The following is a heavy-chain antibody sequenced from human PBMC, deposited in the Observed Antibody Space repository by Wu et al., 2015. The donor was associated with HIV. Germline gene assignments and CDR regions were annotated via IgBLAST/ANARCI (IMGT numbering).Heavy chain of an antibody. CDR3: ARSSISVFGYYGMDI. J-gene: IGHJ6*02. Sequence: QVQVVQSGAEVKKPGASVRVSCKVSGYTLTELSMHWVRQAPGKGLEWMGGSNPEDGELIYAQRFQGRVTMTEDTSTDTAYMELFDLRSDDTAVYYCARSSISVFGYYGMDIWGQGTTVTV. CDR1: GYTLTELS. D-gene: IGHD2-2*03. CDR2: SNPEDGEL. V-gene: IGHV1-24*01.